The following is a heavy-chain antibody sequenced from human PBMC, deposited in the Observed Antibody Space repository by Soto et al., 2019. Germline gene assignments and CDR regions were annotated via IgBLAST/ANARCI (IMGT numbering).Heavy chain of an antibody. CDR3: ARGSSPVDFDY. CDR1: GYTFTNYG. CDR2: INTYNGNT. J-gene: IGHJ4*02. D-gene: IGHD6-13*01. Sequence: QVHLVQSGGEVKKPGASVKVSCKASGYTFTNYGVNWVRQAPGQGLEWMGWINTYNGNTNYAQRLQGRVTLTTDTSTRTAYMELRSLTSDDTAVYYCARGSSPVDFDYWGQGTLVTGSS. V-gene: IGHV1-18*01.